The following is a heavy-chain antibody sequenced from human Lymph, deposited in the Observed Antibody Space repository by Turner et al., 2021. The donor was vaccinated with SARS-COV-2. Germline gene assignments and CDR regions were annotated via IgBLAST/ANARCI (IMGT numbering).Heavy chain of an antibody. CDR2: MNPKSGNT. Sequence: QAQLVQSGAEVKKPGASVKVSCKAPGYTFTSYDINWVRQATGQGLEWMEWMNPKSGNTGYAQKFQGRVTMTRKTSISTAYMELSSLRSEDTAVYYCARGRYSGGGMDVWGQGTTVTVSS. J-gene: IGHJ6*02. CDR1: GYTFTSYD. D-gene: IGHD1-26*01. V-gene: IGHV1-8*02. CDR3: ARGRYSGGGMDV.